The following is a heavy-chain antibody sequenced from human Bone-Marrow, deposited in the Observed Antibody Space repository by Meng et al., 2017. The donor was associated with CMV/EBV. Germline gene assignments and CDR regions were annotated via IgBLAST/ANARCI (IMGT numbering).Heavy chain of an antibody. CDR1: GGSLSGYF. Sequence: SETLSLTCTVYGGSLSGYFWTWIRQPPGKGLEWIGEINHGGSTNYNPSLKSRVTISLDTSKNQLSLKLTSVTAADTAVYYCAKEVQTIRITPQNNYFDYWGQGTLVTVSS. D-gene: IGHD2-15*01. CDR2: INHGGST. CDR3: AKEVQTIRITPQNNYFDY. J-gene: IGHJ4*02. V-gene: IGHV4-34*01.